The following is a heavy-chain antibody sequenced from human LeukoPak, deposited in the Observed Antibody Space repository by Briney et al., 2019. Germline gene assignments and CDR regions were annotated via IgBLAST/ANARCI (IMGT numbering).Heavy chain of an antibody. Sequence: GRSLRLSCAASGFTFSNHGMHWVRQAPGKGLEWVAVIWYDGSNKYYADSVKGRFTISRDNSKNTLYLQMNSLRAEDTAMYYCARDRGVSYFDYWGQGTQVTVFS. CDR2: IWYDGSNK. D-gene: IGHD3-10*01. CDR1: GFTFSNHG. V-gene: IGHV3-33*01. J-gene: IGHJ4*02. CDR3: ARDRGVSYFDY.